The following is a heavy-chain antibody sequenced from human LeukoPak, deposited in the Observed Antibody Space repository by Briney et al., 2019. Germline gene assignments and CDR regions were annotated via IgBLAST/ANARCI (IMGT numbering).Heavy chain of an antibody. CDR1: GFTFSSYS. J-gene: IGHJ4*02. V-gene: IGHV3-21*01. Sequence: PGGSLRLSCAASGFTFSSYSMNWVRQAPGKGLEWVSSISSSSSYIYYADSVKGRFTISRDNAKNSLYLQMNSLRAEDTAVYYCARGPYYYDSSGASFDYWGQGTLVTVSS. CDR2: ISSSSSYI. CDR3: ARGPYYYDSSGASFDY. D-gene: IGHD3-22*01.